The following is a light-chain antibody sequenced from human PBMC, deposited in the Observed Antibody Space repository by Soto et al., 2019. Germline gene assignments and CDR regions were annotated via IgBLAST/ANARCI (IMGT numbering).Light chain of an antibody. CDR3: CSYAGSYTRHV. CDR2: DVS. Sequence: QSALTQPRSVSGSPGQSVTISCTGTSSDVGGYNYFSWYQQHPGKAPKLMIYDVSKRPSGVPDRFSGSKSGNTASLTISGLQAEDEADYHCCSYAGSYTRHVFGTGTQLTVL. CDR1: SSDVGGYNY. V-gene: IGLV2-11*01. J-gene: IGLJ1*01.